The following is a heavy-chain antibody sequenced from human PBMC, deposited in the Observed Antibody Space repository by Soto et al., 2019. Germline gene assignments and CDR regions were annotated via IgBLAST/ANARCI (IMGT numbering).Heavy chain of an antibody. V-gene: IGHV4-30-4*01. CDR3: ARGGPQLWFDP. J-gene: IGHJ5*02. D-gene: IGHD2-2*01. CDR2: IYYTGST. CDR1: CCSLNRINEY. Sequence: TLXLTCRVSCCSLNRINEYWSWIRQPPGKGLEWIGYIYYTGSTYYNASLKSRVTISLDASKNHYSLNLTSVTAADRAVYYCARGGPQLWFDPWGQGTLVTVSS.